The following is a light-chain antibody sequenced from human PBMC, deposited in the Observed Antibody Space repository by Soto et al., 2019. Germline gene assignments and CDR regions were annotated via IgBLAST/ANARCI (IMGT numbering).Light chain of an antibody. CDR1: SSYVGSYNL. V-gene: IGLV2-23*01. Sequence: QCALTQPASVSGSPGQSITISCTGTSSYVGSYNLVSWYQQHPGKAPKLMIYEGSKRPSGVSNRFSGSKSGNTASLTISGLQAEDEADYYCCSYAGSSTSYVFGTGTKLTAL. J-gene: IGLJ1*01. CDR3: CSYAGSSTSYV. CDR2: EGS.